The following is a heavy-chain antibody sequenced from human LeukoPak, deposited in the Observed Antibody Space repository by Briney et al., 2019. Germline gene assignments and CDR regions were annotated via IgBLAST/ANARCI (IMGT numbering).Heavy chain of an antibody. CDR3: AKGAGRNGGI. CDR2: ISGSVSDI. V-gene: IGHV3-11*04. J-gene: IGHJ4*02. Sequence: TGGSLRLSCAASGFTFSDSYMSWIRQAPGKGLEWLSYISGSVSDISYADSVKGRLTISRDNAKNSLYLQMNSLTAEDTAVYYGAKGAGRNGGIWGQGILVTVSS. CDR1: GFTFSDSY. D-gene: IGHD2-8*01.